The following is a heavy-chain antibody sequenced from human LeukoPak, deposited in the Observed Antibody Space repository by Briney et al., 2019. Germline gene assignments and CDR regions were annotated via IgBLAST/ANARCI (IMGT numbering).Heavy chain of an antibody. CDR1: GGSFSGYY. D-gene: IGHD2-2*01. CDR3: ARDRYCSSTSCPMDYNYYYMDV. J-gene: IGHJ6*03. V-gene: IGHV4-34*01. CDR2: INHSGST. Sequence: SETLSLTCAVYGGSFSGYYWSWIRQPPGKGLEWIGEINHSGSTNYSPSLKSRVTISVDTSKNQFSLKLSSVTAADTAVYYCARDRYCSSTSCPMDYNYYYMDVWGKGTTVTVSS.